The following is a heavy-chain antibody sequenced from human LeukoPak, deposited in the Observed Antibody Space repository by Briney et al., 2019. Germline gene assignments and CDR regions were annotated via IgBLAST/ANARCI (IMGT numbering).Heavy chain of an antibody. Sequence: PGGSLRLSCAASGFTFSDYYMSWIRQAPGKGLEWVSYISSSGSTIYYADSVKGRFTISRDNAKNSLYLQMNSLRAEDTAVYYCASPQVGATWGDAFDIWGQGTMVTVSS. J-gene: IGHJ3*02. V-gene: IGHV3-11*01. CDR2: ISSSGSTI. D-gene: IGHD1-26*01. CDR3: ASPQVGATWGDAFDI. CDR1: GFTFSDYY.